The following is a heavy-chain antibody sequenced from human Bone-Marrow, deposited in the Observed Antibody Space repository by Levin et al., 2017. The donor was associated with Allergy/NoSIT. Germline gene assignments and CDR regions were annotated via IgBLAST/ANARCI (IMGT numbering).Heavy chain of an antibody. Sequence: KSSETLSLTCTVSGDAIRNYFWSWIRQPPGKGLEWIGYMFYTGSSHYNPSLKTRVSISVDPSKNQFSLRLTSVTAADTAVYFCARLPITTLRGLTVPVYYLDSWGRGTLVTVSS. V-gene: IGHV4-59*12. D-gene: IGHD3-22*01. CDR3: ARLPITTLRGLTVPVYYLDS. CDR1: GDAIRNYF. CDR2: MFYTGSS. J-gene: IGHJ4*02.